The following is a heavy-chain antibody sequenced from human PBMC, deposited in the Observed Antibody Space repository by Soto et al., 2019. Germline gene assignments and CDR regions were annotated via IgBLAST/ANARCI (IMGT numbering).Heavy chain of an antibody. CDR1: GYSFTNYW. J-gene: IGHJ4*02. Sequence: EVQLVQSGAEVKKPGESLKISCKASGYSFTNYWIGWVRQMPGKGLEWMGIIYPGDSDTRYSPSFQGQVTISVDKSLSTAYLQWSSPKASDTATYYCARHLYDYLDYWGQGTLVTVSS. CDR2: IYPGDSDT. CDR3: ARHLYDYLDY. D-gene: IGHD3-16*01. V-gene: IGHV5-51*01.